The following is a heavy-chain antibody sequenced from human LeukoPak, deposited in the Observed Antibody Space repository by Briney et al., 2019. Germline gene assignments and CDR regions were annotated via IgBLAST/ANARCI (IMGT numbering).Heavy chain of an antibody. D-gene: IGHD3-22*01. Sequence: GGSLRLSCAASGFSFSSYAMSWVRQGPGEGLEWVSAICGSGCSTYDAASVKGRFTISRDNAKNSLYLQMNSLRAEDTALYYCAKDLVVVRDSPWYYYYGMDVWGQGTTVTVSS. CDR3: AKDLVVVRDSPWYYYYGMDV. V-gene: IGHV3-23*01. CDR1: GFSFSSYA. CDR2: ICGSGCST. J-gene: IGHJ6*02.